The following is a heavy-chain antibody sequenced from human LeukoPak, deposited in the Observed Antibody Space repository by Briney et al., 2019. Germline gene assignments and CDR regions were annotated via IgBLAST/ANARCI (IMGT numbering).Heavy chain of an antibody. J-gene: IGHJ4*02. D-gene: IGHD5-12*01. CDR3: ASGWGGWYSSYDAFDY. V-gene: IGHV4-34*01. CDR1: GGSFSGYY. CDR2: INHSGST. Sequence: SETLSLTCAVYGGSFSGYYWSWIRQPPGKGLEWIGEINHSGSTNYNPSLKSRVTISVDTSKNQFSLKLSSVTAADTAVYYCASGWGGWYSSYDAFDYWGQGTLVTVSS.